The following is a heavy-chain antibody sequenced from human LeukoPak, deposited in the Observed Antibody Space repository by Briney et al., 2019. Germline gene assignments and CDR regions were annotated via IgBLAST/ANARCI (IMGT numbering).Heavy chain of an antibody. CDR2: INPNSGGT. V-gene: IGHV1-2*02. D-gene: IGHD3-22*01. Sequence: ASVKVSCKTSGYTFTGYYMHWVRQAPGQGLEWMGWINPNSGGTNYAQQFQGRLTMTRDTSISTAYMELSRLRSDDTAVYYCARVKTMIIVVSLFDYWGQGTLVTVSS. J-gene: IGHJ4*02. CDR1: GYTFTGYY. CDR3: ARVKTMIIVVSLFDY.